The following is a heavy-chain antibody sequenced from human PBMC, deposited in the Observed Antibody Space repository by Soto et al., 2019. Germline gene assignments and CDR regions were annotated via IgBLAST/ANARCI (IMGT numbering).Heavy chain of an antibody. Sequence: ASVKGSCKASGYTFTSYGIHWVRQAPGQRLEWMGWINAGNGNTKYSQKFQGRVTITRDTSASTAYMELSSRRSEDTAVYYCARGITLPTPHDYCGQGTLVTVSS. V-gene: IGHV1-3*01. CDR3: ARGITLPTPHDY. CDR1: GYTFTSYG. CDR2: INAGNGNT. D-gene: IGHD1-20*01. J-gene: IGHJ4*02.